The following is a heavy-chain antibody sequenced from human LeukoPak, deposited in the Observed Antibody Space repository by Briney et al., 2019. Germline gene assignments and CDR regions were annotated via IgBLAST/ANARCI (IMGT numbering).Heavy chain of an antibody. Sequence: ASVKVSCKASGYTFTSYGISWVRQAPGQGLEWMGWISAYNGNTNYAQKLQGRVTVTTDTSTSTAYMELRSLRSDDTAVYYCAREPTYYDILTGYYPSGYFDYWGQGTLVTVSS. D-gene: IGHD3-9*01. V-gene: IGHV1-18*01. J-gene: IGHJ4*02. CDR3: AREPTYYDILTGYYPSGYFDY. CDR2: ISAYNGNT. CDR1: GYTFTSYG.